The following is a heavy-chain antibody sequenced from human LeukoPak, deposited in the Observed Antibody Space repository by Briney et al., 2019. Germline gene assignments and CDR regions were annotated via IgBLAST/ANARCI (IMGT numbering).Heavy chain of an antibody. V-gene: IGHV4-59*01. J-gene: IGHJ4*02. Sequence: SETLSLTCTVSGGSISSYYWSWIRQPPGKGLEWIGYIYYSGSTNYNPSLKSRVTISVDTSKNQFSLKLSSVTAADTAVYYCARDGYSGSVLDYWGQGTLVTVSS. CDR1: GGSISSYY. CDR2: IYYSGST. CDR3: ARDGYSGSVLDY. D-gene: IGHD1-26*01.